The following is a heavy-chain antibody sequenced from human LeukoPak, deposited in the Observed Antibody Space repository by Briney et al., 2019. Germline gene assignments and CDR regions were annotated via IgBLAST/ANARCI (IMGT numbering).Heavy chain of an antibody. Sequence: PGGSLRLSCAASGFSFSSSWMTWVRQAPGKGLEWVANIKEDESEIYYVDSVKGRFTASRDNAKNSLYSQMNSLRAEDTAVYYCARILTYSYGLDYWGQGILVTVSS. J-gene: IGHJ4*02. CDR1: GFSFSSSW. D-gene: IGHD5-18*01. CDR2: IKEDESEI. CDR3: ARILTYSYGLDY. V-gene: IGHV3-7*01.